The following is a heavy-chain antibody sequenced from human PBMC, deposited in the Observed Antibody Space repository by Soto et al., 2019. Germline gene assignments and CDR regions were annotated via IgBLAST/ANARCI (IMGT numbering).Heavy chain of an antibody. J-gene: IGHJ4*02. Sequence: QVQMVQSGAEVTKPGASVKVSCKASGYTFSNYGFTWVRQVPGQGLEWMGWISAYNGKTNYAQELQGRVTMTTDTSRSTVEMGLRSLRSDDAAGYSCARGGATSGGLDYWGQGTLVTVSS. D-gene: IGHD3-10*01. V-gene: IGHV1-18*01. CDR3: ARGGATSGGLDY. CDR2: ISAYNGKT. CDR1: GYTFSNYG.